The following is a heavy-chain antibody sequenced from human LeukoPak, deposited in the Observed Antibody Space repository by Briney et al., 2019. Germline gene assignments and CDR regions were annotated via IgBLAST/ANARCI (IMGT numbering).Heavy chain of an antibody. Sequence: GGSLRLSCAASGFTFSSYGMSWVRQAPGKGLEWVAFIRYDGSNKYYAHSVKGRFTISRDNSKNTLYLQMNSLRAEDTAVYYCAKEGSYSGSYYGVDYWGQGNLVTVSS. CDR3: AKEGSYSGSYYGVDY. J-gene: IGHJ4*02. V-gene: IGHV3-30*02. D-gene: IGHD1-26*01. CDR1: GFTFSSYG. CDR2: IRYDGSNK.